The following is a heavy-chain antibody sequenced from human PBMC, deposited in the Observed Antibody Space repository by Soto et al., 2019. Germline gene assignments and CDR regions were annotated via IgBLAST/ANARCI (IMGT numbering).Heavy chain of an antibody. CDR2: FIAMLGTP. CDR3: ARGAMANFDY. V-gene: IGHV1-69*13. D-gene: IGHD5-18*01. Sequence: ASVKVSCKASGGTFGSHVIAWVRQAPGQGLEWMGGFIAMLGTPTYAKKVQGRATITADESLTSSYLELRSLRSEDTAVYFCARGAMANFDYWGQGTVVTVSS. CDR1: GGTFGSHV. J-gene: IGHJ4*02.